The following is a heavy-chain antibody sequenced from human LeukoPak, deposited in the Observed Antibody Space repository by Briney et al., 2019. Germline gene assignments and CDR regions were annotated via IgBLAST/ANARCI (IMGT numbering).Heavy chain of an antibody. D-gene: IGHD3-22*01. CDR3: ARGPYYDTSGPTAFDF. Sequence: PSETLTLTCTASGATFSSYSWSWVRQPAGKGLEWIWRIHNSGSTKYNPSFKSGVTMSVDTSRNQFSLKQNSVTAADTAVYYCARGPYYDTSGPTAFDFWGQGTMVTVSS. CDR2: IHNSGST. CDR1: GATFSSYS. J-gene: IGHJ3*01. V-gene: IGHV4-4*07.